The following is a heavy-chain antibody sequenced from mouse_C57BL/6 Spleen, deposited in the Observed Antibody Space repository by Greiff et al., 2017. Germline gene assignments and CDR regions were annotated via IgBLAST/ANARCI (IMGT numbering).Heavy chain of an antibody. CDR2: IHPNSGST. Sequence: QVQLQQPGAELVKPGASVTLSCKASGYTFTSYWMHWVKQRPGQGLEWIGMIHPNSGSTNYNEKFKSKATLTVDKSSSTAYMQLSSLTSEDSAVYYCARFGDYDPAYWGQGTLVTVSA. J-gene: IGHJ3*01. V-gene: IGHV1-64*01. CDR3: ARFGDYDPAY. CDR1: GYTFTSYW. D-gene: IGHD2-4*01.